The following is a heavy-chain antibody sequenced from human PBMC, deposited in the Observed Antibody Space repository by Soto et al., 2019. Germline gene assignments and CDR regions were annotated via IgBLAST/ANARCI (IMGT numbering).Heavy chain of an antibody. J-gene: IGHJ3*02. D-gene: IGHD2-15*01. V-gene: IGHV1-69*13. CDR1: GYTFTSYG. CDR3: ARDLQALLLPDAFDI. Sequence: GASVKVSCKASGYTFTSYGISWVRQAPGQGLEWMGGIIPIFGTANYAQKFQGRVTITADESTSTAYMELSSLRSEDTAVYYCARDLQALLLPDAFDIWGQGTMVTVSS. CDR2: IIPIFGTA.